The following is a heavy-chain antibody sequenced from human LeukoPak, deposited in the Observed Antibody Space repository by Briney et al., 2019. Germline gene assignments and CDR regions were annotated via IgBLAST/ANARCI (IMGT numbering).Heavy chain of an antibody. CDR1: GFSLSSYA. CDR2: ISSSDDGT. V-gene: IGHV3-23*01. CDR3: AKAPVTSCRGAFCYPLDS. Sequence: GGSLRLSCAASGFSLSSYAMSWVRQAPGKGLEWVSAISSSDDGTYHAGSVRGRFTISRDSSKNTLYLQMNNLRTEDAAIYYCAKAPVTSCRGAFCYPLDSWGQGTLVTVSS. J-gene: IGHJ4*02. D-gene: IGHD2-15*01.